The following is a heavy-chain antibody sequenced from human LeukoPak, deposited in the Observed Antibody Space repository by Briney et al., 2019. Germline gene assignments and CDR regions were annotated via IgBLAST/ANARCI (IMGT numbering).Heavy chain of an antibody. CDR1: LFTLSSYS. D-gene: IGHD4-17*01. Sequence: PGGALRHSRAPSLFTLSSYSMNWVRQAPGRGAEWVSSISSSSSYISDADSVKVRFTISRDNAKNSLYLQMNSLRAEDTAVYYCASSVGDYSYYFDYWGQGTLVTVSS. J-gene: IGHJ4*02. CDR3: ASSVGDYSYYFDY. CDR2: ISSSSSYI. V-gene: IGHV3-21*01.